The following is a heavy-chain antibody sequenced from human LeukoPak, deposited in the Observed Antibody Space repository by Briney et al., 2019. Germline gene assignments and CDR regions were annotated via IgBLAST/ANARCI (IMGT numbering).Heavy chain of an antibody. CDR1: GGSISSGGYY. CDR2: IYYSGST. V-gene: IGHV4-31*03. Sequence: SETLSLTCTVSGGSISSGGYYWSWIRQHPGKGLEWIGYIYYSGSTYYNPSLKSRVTISVDTSKNQFSLKLSSVTAADTAVYYCASSYDSSGYYIWYFDLWGRGTLVTVSS. D-gene: IGHD3-22*01. CDR3: ASSYDSSGYYIWYFDL. J-gene: IGHJ2*01.